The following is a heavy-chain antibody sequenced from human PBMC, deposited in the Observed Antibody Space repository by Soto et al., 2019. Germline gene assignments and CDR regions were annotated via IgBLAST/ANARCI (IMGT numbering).Heavy chain of an antibody. J-gene: IGHJ3*02. D-gene: IGHD3-9*01. Sequence: SETLSLTCTVSGGSISSYYWSWIRQPAGKGLEWIGRIYTSGSTNYNPSLKSRVTMSVDTSKNQFSLKLSSVTAADTAVYYCARDRSYYDILTGYYTNAFDIWGQGTMVTVSS. CDR3: ARDRSYYDILTGYYTNAFDI. V-gene: IGHV4-4*07. CDR2: IYTSGST. CDR1: GGSISSYY.